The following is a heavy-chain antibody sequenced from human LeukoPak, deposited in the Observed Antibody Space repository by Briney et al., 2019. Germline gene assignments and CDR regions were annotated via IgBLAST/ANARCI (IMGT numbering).Heavy chain of an antibody. CDR3: AKGRLRFLEGGDWFDP. Sequence: PGGSLRLSCAVSGFTFSNYALSWVRQAPGKGLEWLSAITGSGDITYYADSVKGRFTVSRDISKNTLYLQMNSLRAEDTAVYYCAKGRLRFLEGGDWFDPWGQGTLVTVSS. D-gene: IGHD3-3*01. V-gene: IGHV3-23*01. CDR2: ITGSGDIT. CDR1: GFTFSNYA. J-gene: IGHJ5*02.